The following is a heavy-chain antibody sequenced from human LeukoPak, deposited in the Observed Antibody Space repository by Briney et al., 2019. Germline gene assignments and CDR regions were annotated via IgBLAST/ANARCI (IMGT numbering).Heavy chain of an antibody. CDR2: IYYTGTT. D-gene: IGHD6-13*01. J-gene: IGHJ4*02. Sequence: SETLSLTCTVSGGSISSYYWSWIRQPPGKGLEWVGYIYYTGTTNYNPSLKSRVTISLDTSKNQFSLKLSSVTAADTAVYYCARSPGYSSSWEDYWGQGTLVTVSS. CDR1: GGSISSYY. V-gene: IGHV4-59*12. CDR3: ARSPGYSSSWEDY.